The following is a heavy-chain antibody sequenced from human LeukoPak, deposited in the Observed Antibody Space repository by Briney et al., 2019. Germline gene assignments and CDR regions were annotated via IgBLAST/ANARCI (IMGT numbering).Heavy chain of an antibody. Sequence: GGSLRLSCAASGFTFSSYVVHWVRQAPGKGLEWVAFIRYDGSNKYYADSVKGRFTISRDNSENTLYLQMNSLRAEDTAVYYCAKERDTAMVTIDYWGQGTLVTVSS. V-gene: IGHV3-30*02. J-gene: IGHJ4*02. D-gene: IGHD5-18*01. CDR2: IRYDGSNK. CDR3: AKERDTAMVTIDY. CDR1: GFTFSSYV.